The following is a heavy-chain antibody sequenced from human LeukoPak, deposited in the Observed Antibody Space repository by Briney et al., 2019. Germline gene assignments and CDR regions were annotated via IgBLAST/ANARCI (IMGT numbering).Heavy chain of an antibody. CDR1: GGTFSSYA. D-gene: IGHD5-18*01. Sequence: SVKVSCKASGGTFSSYAISWVRQAPGQGLEWMGRIIPILGIANYAQKFQGRVTITADKSTSTAYMELSSLRSEDTAVYYCARDLSADTAMASADNFDYWGQGTLVTVSS. V-gene: IGHV1-69*04. CDR3: ARDLSADTAMASADNFDY. J-gene: IGHJ4*02. CDR2: IIPILGIA.